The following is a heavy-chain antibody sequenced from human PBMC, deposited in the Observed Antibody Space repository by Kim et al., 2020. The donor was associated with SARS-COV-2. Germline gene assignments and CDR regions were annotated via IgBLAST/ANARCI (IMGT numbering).Heavy chain of an antibody. CDR3: ARVDYYSSGYPHPPQWHDP. V-gene: IGHV1-18*01. CDR2: ISVYNGHT. CDR1: GYIFHGYG. J-gene: IGHJ5*02. D-gene: IGHD3-22*01. Sequence: ASVKVSCKASGYIFHGYGISWVRQAPGQGLEWMGWISVYNGHTDYAPKFQDRDIVTADISTSTVYMELKTLRLDDKAMYYCARVDYYSSGYPHPPQWHDPWGQGTLVTVSS.